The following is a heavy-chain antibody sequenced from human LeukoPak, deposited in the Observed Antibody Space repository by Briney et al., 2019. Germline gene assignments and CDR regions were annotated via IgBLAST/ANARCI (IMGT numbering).Heavy chain of an antibody. Sequence: ASVKVSCKASGYTLSELYMHWVRQAPGKGLEWMGGFDPEDGKTIYAQKFQGRVTMTEDTSTDTAYMELSSLRSEDTAVYYCTTDLSYDSSGYYFYWGQGTLVTVSS. D-gene: IGHD3-22*01. CDR2: FDPEDGKT. CDR1: GYTLSELY. CDR3: TTDLSYDSSGYYFY. V-gene: IGHV1-24*01. J-gene: IGHJ4*02.